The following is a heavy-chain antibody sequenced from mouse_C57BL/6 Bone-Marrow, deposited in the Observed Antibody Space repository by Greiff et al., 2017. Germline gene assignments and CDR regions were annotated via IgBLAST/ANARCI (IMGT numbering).Heavy chain of an antibody. CDR1: GYTFTSYG. CDR2: IYPRSGNT. D-gene: IGHD1-1*01. CDR3: ALITTVVAFDD. V-gene: IGHV1-81*01. Sequence: VQLQQSGAELARPGASVKLSCTASGYTFTSYGISWVKQRTGQGLEWIGEIYPRSGNTYYHEKFKGKATLSTDKSSSTAYMELRSLTSEDSAVYFCALITTVVAFDDWGQGTTLTVSS. J-gene: IGHJ2*01.